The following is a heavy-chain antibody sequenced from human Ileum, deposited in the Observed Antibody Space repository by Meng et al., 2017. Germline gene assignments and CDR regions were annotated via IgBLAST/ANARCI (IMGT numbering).Heavy chain of an antibody. J-gene: IGHJ4*02. CDR3: ATTMVRGVSGGYFDY. D-gene: IGHD3-10*01. V-gene: IGHV4-4*02. CDR2: IFDSGCT. Sequence: HVTPHAPGPCLSKPSGTPPIPCTACGGSCSSSNCGNWVGQLTGQGLGWIGEIFDSGCTNYNPCLKSRVNISVDKSKNQFSLQLSSVIAADTAVYSCATTMVRGVSGGYFDYWGQGTLVTVSS. CDR1: GGSCSSSNC.